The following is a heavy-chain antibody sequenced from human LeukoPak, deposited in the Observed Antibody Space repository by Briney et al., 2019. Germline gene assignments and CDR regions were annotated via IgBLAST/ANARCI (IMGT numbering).Heavy chain of an antibody. CDR3: ARSDGDYGGYYFDY. V-gene: IGHV3-11*01. D-gene: IGHD4-17*01. CDR2: IASSGTAI. CDR1: EFIFSDYY. Sequence: GGSLRLSCAASEFIFSDYYMNWIRQAPGKGLEWVSFIASSGTAIYYADSVKGRFTISRDNAKNSLYLQMSSLRAEDTAVYYCARSDGDYGGYYFDYRGQGTLVTVSS. J-gene: IGHJ4*02.